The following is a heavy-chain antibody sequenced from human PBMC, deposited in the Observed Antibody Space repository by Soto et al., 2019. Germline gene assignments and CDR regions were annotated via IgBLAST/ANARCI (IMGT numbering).Heavy chain of an antibody. CDR1: GAYMRNDYYY. Sequence: QVQLQESGPGLVKPSQTLSLTCAVSGAYMRNDYYYWSWVRQKPGKDLEWIGHMHHSGRTHYNPSLKSRVAISVDTSKNQFSLYLNSVTAADTAVYYCARWVEVSLDHFDSWGQGTPVTVSS. J-gene: IGHJ4*02. V-gene: IGHV4-31*11. CDR3: ARWVEVSLDHFDS. CDR2: MHHSGRT. D-gene: IGHD2-15*01.